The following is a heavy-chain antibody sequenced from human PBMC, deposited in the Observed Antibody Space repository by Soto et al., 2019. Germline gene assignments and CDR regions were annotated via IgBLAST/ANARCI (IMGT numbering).Heavy chain of an antibody. CDR3: ARDSSIRLEGYYYYGMDV. J-gene: IGHJ6*02. CDR1: GGSISSYY. Sequence: SSETLSLTCTVSGGSISSYYWSWIRQPPGKGLEWIGYIYYSGSTNYNPSLKSRVTISVDTSKNQFSLKLSSVTAADTAVYYCARDSSIRLEGYYYYGMDVWGQGTKVTVSS. CDR2: IYYSGST. V-gene: IGHV4-59*01. D-gene: IGHD3-3*02.